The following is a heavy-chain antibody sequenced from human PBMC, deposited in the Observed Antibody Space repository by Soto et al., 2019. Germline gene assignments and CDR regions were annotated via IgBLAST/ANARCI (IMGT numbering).Heavy chain of an antibody. V-gene: IGHV3-48*03. Sequence: GGSLRLSCAASGFTFSSYEMNWVRQAPGKGLEWVSYISSSGSTIYYADSVKGRFTISRDNAKNSLYLQMNSLRAEDTAVYYCARDVRFGLIDYWGQGTLVTVSS. CDR3: ARDVRFGLIDY. J-gene: IGHJ4*02. CDR1: GFTFSSYE. D-gene: IGHD3-10*01. CDR2: ISSSGSTI.